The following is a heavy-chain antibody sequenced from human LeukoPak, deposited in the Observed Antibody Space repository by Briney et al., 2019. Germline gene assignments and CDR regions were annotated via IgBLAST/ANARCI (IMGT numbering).Heavy chain of an antibody. CDR1: GFTFSSYA. J-gene: IGHJ4*02. CDR3: AKYSSSWYVSYFDY. CDR2: ISGSGGST. Sequence: GGSLRLSCAASGFTFSSYAMSWVRQAPGKGLEWVSAISGSGGSTYYADSVKGRFTISRDNSKNTLYQQMNSLRAEDTAVYYCAKYSSSWYVSYFDYWGQGTLVTVSS. D-gene: IGHD6-13*01. V-gene: IGHV3-23*01.